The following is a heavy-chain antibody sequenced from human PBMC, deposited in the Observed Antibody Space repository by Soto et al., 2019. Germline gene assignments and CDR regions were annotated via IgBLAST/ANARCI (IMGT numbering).Heavy chain of an antibody. J-gene: IGHJ4*02. Sequence: QVQLVQSGAEVKKPGSSVKVSCKASGGTFSSYAISWVRQAPGHGLEWMGGIIPIFGTANYAQKFQGRVTITADESTSTAYMELSSLRSEDTAVYYCARQAVRGVIITQQFDYWGQGTLVTVSS. CDR1: GGTFSSYA. V-gene: IGHV1-69*01. D-gene: IGHD3-10*01. CDR2: IIPIFGTA. CDR3: ARQAVRGVIITQQFDY.